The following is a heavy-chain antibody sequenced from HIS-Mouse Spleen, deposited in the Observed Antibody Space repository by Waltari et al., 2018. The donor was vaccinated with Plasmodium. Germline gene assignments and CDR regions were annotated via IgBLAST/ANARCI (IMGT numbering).Heavy chain of an antibody. J-gene: IGHJ4*02. CDR1: GSTFTGYY. V-gene: IGHV1-2*02. CDR2: INPNSGGT. D-gene: IGHD6-13*01. Sequence: QVQLVQSGAEVKKPGASVKVSCKASGSTFTGYYMPWVRQAPGQGLAWMGWINPNSGGTNYAQKFQGRVTMTRDTSISTAYMELSRLRSDDTAVYYCARDLAAAGHFDYWGQGTLVTVSS. CDR3: ARDLAAAGHFDY.